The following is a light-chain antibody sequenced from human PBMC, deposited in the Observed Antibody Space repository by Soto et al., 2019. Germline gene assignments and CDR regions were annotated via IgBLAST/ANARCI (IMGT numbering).Light chain of an antibody. J-gene: IGKJ5*01. Sequence: DIQLTQSPSSVSSSVGDIFTITCRASQGLSSWLAWYQYKPGKAPNLLIFAASSLQTGVPLRFSGSGSGTEFTLTISSLQPDDFASYYCQQYKDYPITFGQGTRLEIK. CDR2: AAS. V-gene: IGKV1-12*01. CDR3: QQYKDYPIT. CDR1: QGLSSW.